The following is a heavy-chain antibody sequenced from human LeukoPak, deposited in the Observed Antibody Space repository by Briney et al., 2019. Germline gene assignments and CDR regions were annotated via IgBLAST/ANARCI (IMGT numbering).Heavy chain of an antibody. J-gene: IGHJ4*02. CDR1: GFTLSSYA. V-gene: IGHV3-30-3*01. CDR2: ISYDGSNK. CDR3: ARDEGGYSYGSPYY. Sequence: PGGSLRLSCAASGFTLSSYAMHWVRQAPGKGLEWVAVISYDGSNKYYADSVKGRFTISRDNSKNTLYLQMNSLRAEDTAVYYCARDEGGYSYGSPYYWGQGTLVTVSS. D-gene: IGHD5-18*01.